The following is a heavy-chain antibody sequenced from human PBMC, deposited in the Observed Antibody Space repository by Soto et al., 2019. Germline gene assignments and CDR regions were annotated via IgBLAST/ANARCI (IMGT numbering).Heavy chain of an antibody. CDR1: GYTFTSYA. V-gene: IGHV1-3*01. Sequence: ASVKVSCKASGYTFTSYAMHWVRQAPGQRLEWMGWINAGNGNTKYSQKFQGRVTITRDTSASTAYMELSSLRSEDTAVYYCARGYDILIGPPDYWGQGTLVTVSS. D-gene: IGHD3-9*01. CDR3: ARGYDILIGPPDY. J-gene: IGHJ4*02. CDR2: INAGNGNT.